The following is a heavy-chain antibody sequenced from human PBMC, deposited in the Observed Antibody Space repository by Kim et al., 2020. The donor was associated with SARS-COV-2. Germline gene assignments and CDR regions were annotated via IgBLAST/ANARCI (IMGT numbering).Heavy chain of an antibody. J-gene: IGHJ5*01. Sequence: GGSLRLSCAASGFTFSSYAMSWVRQAPGKGLEWVSGITCSGDTTYYADSVKGRFTISSDNSRNTLYLQMNIPRAEDTAVSYCAKAGFAGTRCYGGGDW. V-gene: IGHV3-23*01. CDR2: ITCSGDTT. D-gene: IGHD2-2*01. CDR1: GFTFSSYA. CDR3: AKAGFAGTRCYGGGDW.